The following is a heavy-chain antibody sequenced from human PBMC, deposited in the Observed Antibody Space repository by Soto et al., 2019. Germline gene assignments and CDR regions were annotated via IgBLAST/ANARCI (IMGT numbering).Heavy chain of an antibody. CDR3: ARGPLIAAAGTSGHAFDI. D-gene: IGHD6-13*01. V-gene: IGHV1-69*13. CDR1: GGTFSSYA. Sequence: SVKVSCKASGGTFSSYAISWVRQAPGQGLEWMGGIIPIFGTANYAQKFQGRVTITADESTSTAYVELSSLRSEDTAVYYCARGPLIAAAGTSGHAFDIWGQGTMVTVSS. J-gene: IGHJ3*02. CDR2: IIPIFGTA.